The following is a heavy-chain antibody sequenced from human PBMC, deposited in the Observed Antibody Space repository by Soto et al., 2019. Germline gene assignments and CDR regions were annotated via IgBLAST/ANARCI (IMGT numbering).Heavy chain of an antibody. J-gene: IGHJ4*02. Sequence: VQLVESGGGVAQPGRSLRLSCAASGFTFSDYAMHCVRQAPGKGLEWVAVVSHDGRNSHYADSVKGRFTISRDSSRNTVSLEMTSLRAEDTAVYYCAKGGRQRLVTSDFNYWGQGALVTVSS. D-gene: IGHD6-13*01. CDR2: VSHDGRNS. V-gene: IGHV3-30*18. CDR3: AKGGRQRLVTSDFNY. CDR1: GFTFSDYA.